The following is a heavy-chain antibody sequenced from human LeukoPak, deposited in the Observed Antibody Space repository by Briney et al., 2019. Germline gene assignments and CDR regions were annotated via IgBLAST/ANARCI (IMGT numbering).Heavy chain of an antibody. CDR1: GGSISDYY. Sequence: PSETLSLTCTVSGGSISDYYWSWVRQPPGKGLEWIGYIYYSGNTNYNPSLKGRVAISVDTSKNQFSLRLSSVTAADTAVYLCARVSCTTTSCPGWFDPWGQGTLVTVSS. CDR2: IYYSGNT. D-gene: IGHD2-2*01. CDR3: ARVSCTTTSCPGWFDP. V-gene: IGHV4-59*01. J-gene: IGHJ5*02.